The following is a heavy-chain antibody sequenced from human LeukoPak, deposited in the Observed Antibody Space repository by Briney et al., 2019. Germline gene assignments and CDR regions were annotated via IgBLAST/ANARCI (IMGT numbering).Heavy chain of an antibody. J-gene: IGHJ4*02. CDR3: ARGCLLSGIVGGGLDY. D-gene: IGHD1-26*01. CDR1: GGSFSGYY. V-gene: IGHV4-34*01. CDR2: INHSGST. Sequence: PSETLSLTCAVYGGSFSGYYWSWIRQPPGKGLEWIGEINHSGSTNYNPSLKSRVTISVDTSKNQFSLKLSSVTAADTAVYYCARGCLLSGIVGGGLDYWGQGTLVTVSS.